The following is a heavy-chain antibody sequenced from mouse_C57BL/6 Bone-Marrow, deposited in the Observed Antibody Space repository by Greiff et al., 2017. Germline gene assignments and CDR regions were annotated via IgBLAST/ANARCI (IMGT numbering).Heavy chain of an antibody. CDR3: VRQGPKCYAMDY. V-gene: IGHV10-1*01. Sequence: DVKLQESGGGLVQPKGSLKLSCAASGFSFNTYAMNWVRQAPGKGLEWVARIRSKSNNYATYYADSVKDRFTISRDDSESMLYLQMNNLKTEDTAMYYCVRQGPKCYAMDYWGQGTSVTVSS. D-gene: IGHD1-3*01. J-gene: IGHJ4*01. CDR2: IRSKSNNYAT. CDR1: GFSFNTYA.